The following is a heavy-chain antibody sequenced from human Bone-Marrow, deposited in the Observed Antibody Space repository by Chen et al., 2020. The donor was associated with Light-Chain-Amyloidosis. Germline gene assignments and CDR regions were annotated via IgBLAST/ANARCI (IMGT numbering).Heavy chain of an antibody. CDR2: ISADADTK. CDR3: VRVGADDYTWGTPYFDY. D-gene: IGHD3-16*01. Sequence: QVQLVESGGGVLQPGTSLRLPCVASGFSFSSYGMPWVRQAPGKGLEWVAIISADADTKNYGDSVKGRFTISRDNSKNTLYLQMSSLRPEDTAVYYCVRVGADDYTWGTPYFDYWGQGTLVTVSS. J-gene: IGHJ4*02. V-gene: IGHV3-30*03. CDR1: GFSFSSYG.